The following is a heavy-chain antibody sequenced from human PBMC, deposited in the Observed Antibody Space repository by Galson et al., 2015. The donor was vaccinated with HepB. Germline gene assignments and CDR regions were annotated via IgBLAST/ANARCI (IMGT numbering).Heavy chain of an antibody. Sequence: SLRLSCAASGFTFSSYAMHWVRQAPGKGLEYVSAISRNGGSTYYADSVKGRFTISRDNSKNTLYLQMNSLRAEDTAVYYCVKDVPVEWELLVEYYFDYWGQGTLVSVSS. CDR1: GFTFSSYA. D-gene: IGHD1-26*01. J-gene: IGHJ4*02. CDR3: VKDVPVEWELLVEYYFDY. CDR2: ISRNGGST. V-gene: IGHV3-64D*06.